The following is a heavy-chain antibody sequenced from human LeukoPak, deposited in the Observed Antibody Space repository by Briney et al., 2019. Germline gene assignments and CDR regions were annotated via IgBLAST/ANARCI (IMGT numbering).Heavy chain of an antibody. V-gene: IGHV3-9*01. J-gene: IGHJ4*02. D-gene: IGHD6-13*01. Sequence: PGGSLRLSCAASGFTFDDYAMHWVRQAPGKGLEWVSGISWNSGSIGYADSVKGRFTISRDNAKNSLYLQMNSLRAEDTALYYCAKDRGYSSWYSRFQVGYFDYWGQGTLVTVSS. CDR1: GFTFDDYA. CDR3: AKDRGYSSWYSRFQVGYFDY. CDR2: ISWNSGSI.